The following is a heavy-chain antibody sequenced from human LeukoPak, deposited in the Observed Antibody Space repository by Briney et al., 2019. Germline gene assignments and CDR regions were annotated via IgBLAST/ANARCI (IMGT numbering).Heavy chain of an antibody. CDR1: VYTLRIYA. CDR3: GGEGKQWLVHLSYGMDG. V-gene: IGHV3-30-3*01. D-gene: IGHD6-19*01. CDR2: ISNDGSSK. J-gene: IGHJ6*01. Sequence: GRSLRLSCAASVYTLRIYAMHWVPQAPGEGREWVAHISNDGSSKYYAAYVKGGFTTSRDNSKNTLYLQINSLRAEDTAVYYCGGEGKQWLVHLSYGMDGWGQGTTVTASS.